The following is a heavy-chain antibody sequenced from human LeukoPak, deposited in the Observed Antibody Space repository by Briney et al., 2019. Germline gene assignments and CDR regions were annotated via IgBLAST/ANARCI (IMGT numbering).Heavy chain of an antibody. V-gene: IGHV4-39*01. J-gene: IGHJ4*02. CDR3: ARWGMATILY. D-gene: IGHD5-24*01. CDR1: GGSISSGSYY. Sequence: PSETLSLTCTVSGGSISSGSYYWGWIRQPPGRGLEWIGSIYYSGGTYYNPSLKSRVTISVDTSKNQFSLKLSSVTAADTAVYYCARWGMATILYWGQGTLVTVSS. CDR2: IYYSGGT.